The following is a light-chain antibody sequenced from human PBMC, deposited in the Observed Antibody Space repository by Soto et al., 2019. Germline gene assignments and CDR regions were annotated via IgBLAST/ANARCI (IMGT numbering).Light chain of an antibody. CDR3: QQRSNWPRIT. CDR1: QSVSSY. CDR2: AAS. V-gene: IGKV3-11*01. Sequence: EIVLTQSPATLSLSPGERATLSCRASQSVSSYLAWYQQKPGQAPSLLIYAASNRATGIPARFSGSGSGTDFKLTISSLEPEDFAVYYCQQRSNWPRITFGPGTIVDSK. J-gene: IGKJ3*01.